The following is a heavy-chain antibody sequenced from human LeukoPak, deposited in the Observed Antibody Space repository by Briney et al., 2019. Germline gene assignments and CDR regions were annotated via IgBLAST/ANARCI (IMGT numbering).Heavy chain of an antibody. CDR3: ARDMVVRGDIIPRGGMDV. CDR2: INPNSGGT. Sequence: ASVKVSCKASGYTFTGYYMHWVRQAPGQGLEWMGWINPNSGGTNYAQKFQGRVTMTRDTSISTAYMELSRLRSDDTAVYYCARDMVVRGDIIPRGGMDVWGQGTTVTVSS. J-gene: IGHJ6*02. CDR1: GYTFTGYY. D-gene: IGHD3-10*01. V-gene: IGHV1-2*02.